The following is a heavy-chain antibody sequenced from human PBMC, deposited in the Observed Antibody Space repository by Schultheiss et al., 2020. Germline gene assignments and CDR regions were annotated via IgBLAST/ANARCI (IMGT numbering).Heavy chain of an antibody. CDR1: GGSISSGGYY. J-gene: IGHJ6*02. V-gene: IGHV4-31*03. CDR2: IYYSGST. CDR3: ARLSYYYYGMDV. Sequence: SETLSLTCTVSGGSISSGGYYWSWIRQHPGKGLEWIGYIYYSGSTYYNPSLKSRVTISVDTSKNQFSLKLSSVTAADTAVYYCARLSYYYYGMDVWGQGTTVTVSS.